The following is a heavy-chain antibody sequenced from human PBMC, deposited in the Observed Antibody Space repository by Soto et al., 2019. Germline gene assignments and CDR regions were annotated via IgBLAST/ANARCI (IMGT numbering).Heavy chain of an antibody. Sequence: QVQLVESGGGVVQPGRSLRLSCAASGFTFSSYAMHWVRQAPGKGLEWVAVISYDGSNKYYADSVKGRFTISRDNSKKTLYLQMNSLRAEDTAVYYCARERTFTMVRGFDYWGQGTLVTVSS. CDR1: GFTFSSYA. D-gene: IGHD3-10*01. CDR2: ISYDGSNK. CDR3: ARERTFTMVRGFDY. J-gene: IGHJ4*02. V-gene: IGHV3-30-3*01.